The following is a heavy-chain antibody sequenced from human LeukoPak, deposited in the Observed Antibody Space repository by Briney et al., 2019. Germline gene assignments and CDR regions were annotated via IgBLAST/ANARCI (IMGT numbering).Heavy chain of an antibody. D-gene: IGHD2-15*01. Sequence: SGVSLSLLCSACVFTLNNCCMSWVRRAPGKGGECGGCIICKTDGGTTDYAAPVKGRFTISRDDSKSIAYLQMNSLKTEDTAVYYCGVAATGRGADYWGQGTLVTVSS. CDR3: GVAATGRGADY. CDR2: IICKTDGGTT. CDR1: VFTLNNCC. V-gene: IGHV3-15*01. J-gene: IGHJ4*02.